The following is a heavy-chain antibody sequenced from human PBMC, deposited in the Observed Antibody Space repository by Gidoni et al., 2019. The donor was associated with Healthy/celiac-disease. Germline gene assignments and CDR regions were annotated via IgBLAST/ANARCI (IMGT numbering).Heavy chain of an antibody. CDR1: GYTFTSYA. CDR2: INAGNGNT. D-gene: IGHD2-2*01. Sequence: QVQLVQSGAEVKKPGASVKVSCKASGYTFTSYAMHWVRQAPGQRLEWMGWINAGNGNTKYSQKFQGRVTITRDTSASTAYMELSSLRSEDTAVYYCARGYCSSTSCYRPADDYWGQGTLVTVSS. J-gene: IGHJ4*02. CDR3: ARGYCSSTSCYRPADDY. V-gene: IGHV1-3*01.